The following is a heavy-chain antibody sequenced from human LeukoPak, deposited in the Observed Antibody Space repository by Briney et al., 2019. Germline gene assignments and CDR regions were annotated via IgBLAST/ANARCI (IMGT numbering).Heavy chain of an antibody. CDR2: IYYSGST. V-gene: IGHV4-30-4*01. D-gene: IGHD4-17*01. Sequence: PSQTLSLTCTVSGGSISSGDYYWSWIRQPPGKGLEWIGYIYYSGSTYYNPSLKGRVTISVDTSKNQFSLKLSSVTAADTAVYYCARPVYYGDFLGFDYWGQGTLVTVSS. CDR3: ARPVYYGDFLGFDY. J-gene: IGHJ4*02. CDR1: GGSISSGDYY.